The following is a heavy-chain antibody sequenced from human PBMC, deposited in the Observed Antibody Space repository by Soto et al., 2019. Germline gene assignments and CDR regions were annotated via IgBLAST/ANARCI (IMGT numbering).Heavy chain of an antibody. J-gene: IGHJ4*02. CDR1: GDSSNSSDW. D-gene: IGHD3-3*01. V-gene: IGHV4-4*02. CDR2: ISHSGST. Sequence: SETLSLTSGVTGDSSNSSDWWNCVRQTPEKGLEWIGQISHSGSTNYNPSLTSRVTISVDKSKNHFTLKLTSVTAADTAVYYCAARNFWSRRWTDRRLDYWGQGTLVTVSS. CDR3: AARNFWSRRWTDRRLDY.